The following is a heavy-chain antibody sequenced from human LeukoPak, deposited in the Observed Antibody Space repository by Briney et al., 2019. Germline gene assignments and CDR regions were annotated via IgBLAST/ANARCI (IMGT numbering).Heavy chain of an antibody. CDR3: AKDSGGDYYDSRGYYFDY. V-gene: IGHV3-23*01. CDR1: GFTFNNYA. CDR2: ISESGGSA. D-gene: IGHD3-22*01. Sequence: GGSLRLSCAASGFTFNNYAMSWVRQAPGKGLEWVSGISESGGSAYYADSVKGRFTISRDNSKNTLYLQMNSLRAEDTAVYYCAKDSGGDYYDSRGYYFDYWGQGTLVTVSS. J-gene: IGHJ4*02.